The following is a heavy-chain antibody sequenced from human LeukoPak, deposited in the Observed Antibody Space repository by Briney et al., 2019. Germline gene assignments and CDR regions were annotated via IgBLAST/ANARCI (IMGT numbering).Heavy chain of an antibody. Sequence: GGSLRLSCAASGFTFSSYWMHWVRHAPGKGLVWVSRINSDGSSTSYADSVKGRFTISRDNAKNTLYLQMNSLRAEDTAVYYCASGAGMITFGGVFDYWGQGTLVIVSS. D-gene: IGHD3-16*01. CDR3: ASGAGMITFGGVFDY. CDR2: INSDGSST. V-gene: IGHV3-74*01. CDR1: GFTFSSYW. J-gene: IGHJ4*02.